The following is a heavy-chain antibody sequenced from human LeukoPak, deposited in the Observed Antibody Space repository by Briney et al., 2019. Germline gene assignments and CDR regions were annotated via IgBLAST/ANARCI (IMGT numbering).Heavy chain of an antibody. CDR2: ISAYNGNT. Sequence: EASVKVSCKASGYTFTSYGISWVRQAPGQGLEWMGWISAYNGNTNYAQKLQGRVTMTTDTSTSTAYMELRSLRSDDTAVYYCXRVGSGSYYRAFMFDPWGQGTLVTVSS. CDR1: GYTFTSYG. CDR3: XRVGSGSYYRAFMFDP. D-gene: IGHD1-26*01. J-gene: IGHJ5*02. V-gene: IGHV1-18*01.